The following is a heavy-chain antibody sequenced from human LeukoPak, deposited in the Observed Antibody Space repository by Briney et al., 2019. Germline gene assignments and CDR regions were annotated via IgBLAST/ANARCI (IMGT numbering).Heavy chain of an antibody. V-gene: IGHV3-49*04. CDR2: IRSKAYGGTT. D-gene: IGHD6-13*01. CDR3: TRVRVAIAAPDTFDY. CDR1: GFTFSNAW. Sequence: GGSLRLSCAASGFTFSNAWMSWVRQAPGKGLEWVGFIRSKAYGGTTEYAASVKGRFTISRDDSKSIAYLQMHSLKTEDTAVYSCTRVRVAIAAPDTFDYWVQGTLVTVSS. J-gene: IGHJ4*02.